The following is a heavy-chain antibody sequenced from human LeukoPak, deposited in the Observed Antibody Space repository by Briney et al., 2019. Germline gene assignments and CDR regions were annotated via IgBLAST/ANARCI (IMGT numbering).Heavy chain of an antibody. CDR1: GGSFSGYY. D-gene: IGHD3-16*01. Sequence: SETLSLTCAVYGGSFSGYYWSWIRQPPGKGLEWIGEINHSGSTNYNPSLKSRVTISVDTSKNQFSLKLSSVTAADTAVYYCARPPANLGGEPADAFDIWGQGTMVTVSS. CDR2: INHSGST. CDR3: ARPPANLGGEPADAFDI. J-gene: IGHJ3*02. V-gene: IGHV4-34*01.